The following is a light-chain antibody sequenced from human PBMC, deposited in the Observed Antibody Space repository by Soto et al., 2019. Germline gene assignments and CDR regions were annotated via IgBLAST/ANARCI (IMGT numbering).Light chain of an antibody. CDR3: QQLNSYPPT. Sequence: DIQLTQSPSFLSATVGDRVTITCRASQGISSNLAWYQQKPGKAPKLLIYAASTLQSGVPSRFSGSGSGTEYTLTISSLQPEDFATYYCQQLNSYPPTFGQGTKVDIK. V-gene: IGKV1-9*01. CDR2: AAS. J-gene: IGKJ1*01. CDR1: QGISSN.